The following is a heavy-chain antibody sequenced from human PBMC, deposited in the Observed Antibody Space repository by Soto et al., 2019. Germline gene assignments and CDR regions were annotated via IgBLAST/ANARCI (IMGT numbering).Heavy chain of an antibody. D-gene: IGHD3-16*02. Sequence: PSETLSLTCTVSGGSVTPSSYYWGWIRQSPGKGLEWIGSVYYRGRSYSKSSVKSRVTISVDTSKNQFSLNLNSVTASDTAVYFCVSQRTAVIPQAYFDCWGPGALVTVSS. CDR2: VYYRGRS. CDR3: VSQRTAVIPQAYFDC. J-gene: IGHJ4*02. V-gene: IGHV4-39*01. CDR1: GGSVTPSSYY.